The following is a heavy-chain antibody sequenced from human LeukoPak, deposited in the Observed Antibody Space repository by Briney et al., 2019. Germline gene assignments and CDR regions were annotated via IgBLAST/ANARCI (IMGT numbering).Heavy chain of an antibody. CDR1: GFTFKNYG. Sequence: GGSLRLSCAASGFTFKNYGMHWVRQAPGKGLEWVGVIWYDGSSKQYGDSVKGRFTITRDNSKNTLSLQMNGLRAEDTAVYYCARDRNWGKSVWYFDLWGRGTLVTVSS. D-gene: IGHD7-27*01. V-gene: IGHV3-33*01. CDR2: IWYDGSSK. J-gene: IGHJ2*01. CDR3: ARDRNWGKSVWYFDL.